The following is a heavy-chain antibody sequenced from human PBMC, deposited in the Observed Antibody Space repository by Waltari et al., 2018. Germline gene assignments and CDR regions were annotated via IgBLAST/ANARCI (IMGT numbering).Heavy chain of an antibody. CDR2: ISAYNGNT. D-gene: IGHD3-3*01. J-gene: IGHJ6*02. Sequence: QVQLVQSGAEVKKPGASVKVSCKASGYTFTSYGISWVRQAPGQGLEWMGWISAYNGNTNYAHKLQGRVPMTTDTSTSTAYMELRSLRSDDTAVDYGARGRSSASDVLRLLEWSTGGMDVWGQGTTVTVSS. CDR3: ARGRSSASDVLRLLEWSTGGMDV. V-gene: IGHV1-18*01. CDR1: GYTFTSYG.